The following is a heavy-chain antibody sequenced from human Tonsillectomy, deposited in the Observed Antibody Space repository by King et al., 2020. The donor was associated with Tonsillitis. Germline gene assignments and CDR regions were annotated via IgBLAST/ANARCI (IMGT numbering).Heavy chain of an antibody. CDR1: GGSLSRHG. V-gene: IGHV1-69*04. Sequence: QLVQSGAEVKKPGTSVRVSCKASGGSLSRHGVNWVRQAPGQGLEWMGRIFTSLGTTHYAQVFQGRVTITADRSTDIVYMDLSSLRYDDTAIYYCARDGGQSSGWPRAAYHFSGMDVWGQGTTVTVSS. CDR3: ARDGGQSSGWPRAAYHFSGMDV. D-gene: IGHD6-19*01. CDR2: IFTSLGTT. J-gene: IGHJ6*02.